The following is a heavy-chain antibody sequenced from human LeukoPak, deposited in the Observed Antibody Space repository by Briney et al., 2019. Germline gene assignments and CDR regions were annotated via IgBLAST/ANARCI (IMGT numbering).Heavy chain of an antibody. CDR1: GFTFSSYT. Sequence: GGSLRLSCAASGFTFSSYTMSWVRQPPGKGLEWVSNIGTSSTTIYYADSVKGRFTISRDNAKNSLYLQMNSLRADDTVVYYCARFAAGGSYYYYMDVWGKGTTVTVSS. D-gene: IGHD6-25*01. CDR2: IGTSSTTI. CDR3: ARFAAGGSYYYYMDV. J-gene: IGHJ6*03. V-gene: IGHV3-48*01.